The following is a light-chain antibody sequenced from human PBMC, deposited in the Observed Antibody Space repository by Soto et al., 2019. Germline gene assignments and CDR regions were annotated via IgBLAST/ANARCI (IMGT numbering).Light chain of an antibody. V-gene: IGKV1-8*01. J-gene: IGKJ3*01. CDR2: AAS. Sequence: ALRMTQSPSSLSASTGDRVTITCRASQGISSYLAWYQQKPGKAPKLLIYAASTLQSGVPSRFSGSGSGTDFTLTISCLQSEDFATYYCQQYYSYPGLTFGPGTKVDIK. CDR1: QGISSY. CDR3: QQYYSYPGLT.